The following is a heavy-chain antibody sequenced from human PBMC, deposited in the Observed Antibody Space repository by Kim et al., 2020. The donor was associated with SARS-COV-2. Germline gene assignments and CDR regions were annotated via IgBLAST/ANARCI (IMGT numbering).Heavy chain of an antibody. Sequence: GGSLRLSCAGSGFTFSSFSMLWVRLAPGKGLEWVAVMSYDKSKTYYADSVKGRFTISRDNARNPLYLQMNSQRPKDTGVYYCVREGISYSGYMSWFDPWG. CDR1: GFTFSSFS. V-gene: IGHV3-30*19. J-gene: IGHJ5*02. D-gene: IGHD5-12*01. CDR3: VREGISYSGYMSWFDP. CDR2: MSYDKSKT.